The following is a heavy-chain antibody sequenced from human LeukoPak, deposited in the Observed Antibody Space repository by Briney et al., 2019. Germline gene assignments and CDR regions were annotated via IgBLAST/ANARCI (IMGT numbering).Heavy chain of an antibody. J-gene: IGHJ4*02. CDR1: GFTFGDYA. V-gene: IGHV3-49*04. CDR2: TRSKAYGGTT. CDR3: TRDPPPPYYDYVWGTDY. D-gene: IGHD3-16*01. Sequence: GRSLRLSCTASGFTFGDYAMSWVRQAPGKGLEWVGFTRSKAYGGTTEYAASVKGRFTISRDDSKSIAYLQMNSLKTEDTAVYYCTRDPPPPYYDYVWGTDYWGQGTLVTVSS.